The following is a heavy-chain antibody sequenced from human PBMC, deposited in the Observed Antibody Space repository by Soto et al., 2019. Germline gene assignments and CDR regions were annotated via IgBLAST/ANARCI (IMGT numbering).Heavy chain of an antibody. J-gene: IGHJ5*02. CDR2: SYHSGST. D-gene: IGHD2-21*02. V-gene: IGHV4-30-2*01. Sequence: QLQLQESGSGLVKPSQTLSLTCAVSGGSISRGGYSWSWIRQPPGKGLEWIGYSYHSGSTYYNPSLKSRVPLSVDRSKNQFSLKLSSVTAADTAVYYCARGPPTATKDSPPYCGGDCLNWFDPCGQGTLVTVSS. CDR1: GGSISRGGYS. CDR3: ARGPPTATKDSPPYCGGDCLNWFDP.